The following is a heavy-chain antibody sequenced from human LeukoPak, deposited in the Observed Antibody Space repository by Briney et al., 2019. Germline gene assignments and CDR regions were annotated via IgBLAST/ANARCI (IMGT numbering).Heavy chain of an antibody. V-gene: IGHV3-30-3*01. CDR2: ISYDGSNK. J-gene: IGHJ6*03. Sequence: EGSLRLSCAASGFTFSNYAMHWVRQAPGKGLEWVAVISYDGSNKYYADSVKGRFTISRDNSKNTLYLQMNSLRAEDTAVYYCAREANPTYYYFYYMDVWGKGTTVTVSS. CDR1: GFTFSNYA. CDR3: AREANPTYYYFYYMDV.